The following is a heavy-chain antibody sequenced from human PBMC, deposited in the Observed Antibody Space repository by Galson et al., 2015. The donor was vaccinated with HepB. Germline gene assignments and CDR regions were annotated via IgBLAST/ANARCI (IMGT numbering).Heavy chain of an antibody. V-gene: IGHV4-34*01. CDR2: INHSASA. D-gene: IGHD2-2*01. Sequence: ETLSLTCAVYGGSVRGYYWSWIRQPPGQGLEWIGEINHSASANYNPTLESRVTMSVDTSANQFSLELSSVTAADTAVYYCARLPRYPRSTYYYYYYGMDVWGQGTTVTVSS. CDR1: GGSVRGYY. CDR3: ARLPRYPRSTYYYYYYGMDV. J-gene: IGHJ6*02.